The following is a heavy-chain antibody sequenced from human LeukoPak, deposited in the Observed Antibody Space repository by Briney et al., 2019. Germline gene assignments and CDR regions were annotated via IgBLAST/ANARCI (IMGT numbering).Heavy chain of an antibody. CDR1: GFTFSSYG. J-gene: IGHJ4*02. V-gene: IGHV3-30*18. D-gene: IGHD6-13*01. CDR2: ISYDGSNK. CDR3: AKVKCSSWLTDY. Sequence: QPGRSLRLSCAASGFTFSSYGMHWVRQAPGKGLEWVAVISYDGSNKYYADSVKGRFTISRDNSKNTLYLQMNSLRAEDTAVYYCAKVKCSSWLTDYWGQGTLVTVSS.